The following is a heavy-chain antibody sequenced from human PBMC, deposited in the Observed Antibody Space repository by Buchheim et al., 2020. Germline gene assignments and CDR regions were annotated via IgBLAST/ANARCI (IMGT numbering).Heavy chain of an antibody. CDR2: TYWDDDR. D-gene: IGHD2-15*01. V-gene: IGHV2-5*02. CDR1: GFSLTTSGVA. CDR3: AQMIVVIPGTYTWFDP. J-gene: IGHJ5*02. Sequence: QITLKESGPTLVKPTQTLTLTCTFSGFSLTTSGVAVGWIRQPPGKALEWLALTYWDDDRRYSPSLKNRLTVTKDTSKNQVVLTMTNMDPVDTATDYCAQMIVVIPGTYTWFDPWGQGIL.